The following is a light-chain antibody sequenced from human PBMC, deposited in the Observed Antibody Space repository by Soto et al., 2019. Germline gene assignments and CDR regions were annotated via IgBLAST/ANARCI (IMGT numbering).Light chain of an antibody. CDR2: GAS. J-gene: IGKJ5*01. CDR3: QQYGSSRIT. Sequence: ESVLTQSPGTLSLSPGERATLSCRASQSVSSSYLAWYQQKPGQAPRLLIYGASSRATGIPDRFSGSGSGTDFSLTISRLEPEDCAVYYCQQYGSSRITFGQGTRLEIK. CDR1: QSVSSSY. V-gene: IGKV3-20*01.